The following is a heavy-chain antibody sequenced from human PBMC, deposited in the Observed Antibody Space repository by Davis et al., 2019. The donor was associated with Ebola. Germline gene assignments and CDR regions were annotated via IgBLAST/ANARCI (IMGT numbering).Heavy chain of an antibody. J-gene: IGHJ4*02. CDR1: GYTFTSYY. CDR2: INPSGGST. CDR3: ARSSYDYVWGSYRYRDYFDY. V-gene: IGHV1-46*01. D-gene: IGHD3-16*02. Sequence: ASVQVSCKASGYTFTSYYMHWVRQAPGQGLEWMGIINPSGGSTSYAQKFQGRVTISVDTSKNQFSLKLSSVTAADTAVYYCARSSYDYVWGSYRYRDYFDYWGQGTLVTVSS.